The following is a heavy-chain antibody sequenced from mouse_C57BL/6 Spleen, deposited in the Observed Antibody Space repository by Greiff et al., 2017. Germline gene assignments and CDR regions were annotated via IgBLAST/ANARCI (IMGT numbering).Heavy chain of an antibody. D-gene: IGHD1-1*01. CDR3: ARAAITTVDYVGV. J-gene: IGHJ2*01. CDR2: ILPGRGST. CDR1: GYTFTGYW. Sequence: VQLQQSGAELMQPGASVKLSCTSTGYTFTGYWIEWVKQRPGHGLEWIGEILPGRGSTNYNEKFKGKATFTADTSSNTAYMQLSSLTTEDSAIYYCARAAITTVDYVGVWGQGTTLTVSS. V-gene: IGHV1-9*01.